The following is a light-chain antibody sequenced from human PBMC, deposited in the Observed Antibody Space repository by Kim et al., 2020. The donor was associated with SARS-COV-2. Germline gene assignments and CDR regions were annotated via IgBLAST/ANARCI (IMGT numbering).Light chain of an antibody. CDR3: QQYDDWPPWT. CDR2: GAS. CDR1: HGIRNN. Sequence: SPGENATHSCRDKHGIRNNLAWYMQKPGQAPRHLIYGASTRAAGIPARFSGTGSGTEFTLTISSLQSEDSAIYYCQQYDDWPPWTFGRGTKVDIK. J-gene: IGKJ1*01. V-gene: IGKV3-15*01.